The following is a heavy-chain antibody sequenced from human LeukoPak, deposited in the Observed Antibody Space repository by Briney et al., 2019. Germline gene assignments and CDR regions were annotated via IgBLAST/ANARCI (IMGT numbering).Heavy chain of an antibody. CDR3: ARAGYCSGGSCYSPIDY. CDR1: GGSISSYY. D-gene: IGHD2-15*01. Sequence: SETLSLTCTVSGGSISSYYWSWIRQSPGKGLEWIGYIYYTETSYNPSLKSRVTISADTSKNQFSLKLYSVTAADTAVYYCARAGYCSGGSCYSPIDYWGQGTLVTVSS. J-gene: IGHJ4*02. V-gene: IGHV4-59*01. CDR2: IYYTET.